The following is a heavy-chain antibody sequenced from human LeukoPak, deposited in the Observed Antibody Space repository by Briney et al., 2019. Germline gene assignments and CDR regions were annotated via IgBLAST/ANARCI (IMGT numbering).Heavy chain of an antibody. CDR2: IYSGGST. D-gene: IGHD5-18*01. CDR3: AKGYNYAYEY. CDR1: GFTVSSSY. J-gene: IGHJ4*02. V-gene: IGHV3-66*01. Sequence: GGSLRLSCTASGFTVSSSYMNWVRQAPGKGLEWVSLIYSGGSTYYAATGKGRFTISRDNSKNTLYLQMNSLRPEDTAVYYCAKGYNYAYEYWGQGTLVTVSS.